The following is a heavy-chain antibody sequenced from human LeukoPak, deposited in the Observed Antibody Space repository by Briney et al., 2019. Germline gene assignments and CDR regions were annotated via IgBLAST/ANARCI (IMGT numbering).Heavy chain of an antibody. CDR2: IRYDGSYK. CDR1: GFTFSSYV. CDR3: AKDGVALQSDY. J-gene: IGHJ4*02. Sequence: GGSLRLSCAASGFTFSSYVMHWVRQAPGKGLEWVAFIRYDGSYKYYADSVKGRFTISRDNSKNTLYLQMNSLRAEDTAVYYCAKDGVALQSDYWGQGTLVTVSS. D-gene: IGHD4-11*01. V-gene: IGHV3-30*02.